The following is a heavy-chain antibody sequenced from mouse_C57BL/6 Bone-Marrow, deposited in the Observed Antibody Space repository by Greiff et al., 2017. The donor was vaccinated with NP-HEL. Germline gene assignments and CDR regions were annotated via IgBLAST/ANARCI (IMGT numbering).Heavy chain of an antibody. CDR1: GFTFSDYY. CDR2: ISNGGGST. CDR3: ARRGDYYGSSYAWFAY. Sequence: EVKVVESGGGLVQPGGSLKLSCAASGFTFSDYYMYWVRQTPEKRLEWVAYISNGGGSTYYPDTVKGRFTISRDNAKNTLYLQMSRLKSEDTAMYYCARRGDYYGSSYAWFAYWGQGTLVTVSA. D-gene: IGHD1-1*01. J-gene: IGHJ3*01. V-gene: IGHV5-12*01.